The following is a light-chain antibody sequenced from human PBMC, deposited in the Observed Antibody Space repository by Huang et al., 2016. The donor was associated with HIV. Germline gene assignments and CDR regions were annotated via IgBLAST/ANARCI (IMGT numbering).Light chain of an antibody. V-gene: IGKV3-15*01. J-gene: IGKJ3*01. CDR2: GAS. CDR3: QQYNDWPVT. Sequence: EIVMTQSPVTLSVFPGPRVTVSCRASQSASSNLAWYQQKPGQPPRLLIFGASTRATGIPARFSCSGSGTEFSLTISSLQSEDFAVYYCQQYNDWPVTFGPGTKVDMK. CDR1: QSASSN.